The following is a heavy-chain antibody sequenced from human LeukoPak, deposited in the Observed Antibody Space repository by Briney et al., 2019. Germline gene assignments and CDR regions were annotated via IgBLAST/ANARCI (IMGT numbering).Heavy chain of an antibody. D-gene: IGHD3-10*01. J-gene: IGHJ4*02. CDR3: TRDLTDHYSIDY. V-gene: IGHV3-30*04. Sequence: GGSLRLSCAASGFTFSTYAIHWVRQAPGKGLEWVAFISNNGRNKDYADSVKGRFTISRDNSKNTLYLQVNSLRPDDTAVYYCTRDLTDHYSIDYWGQGTLVTVSS. CDR2: ISNNGRNK. CDR1: GFTFSTYA.